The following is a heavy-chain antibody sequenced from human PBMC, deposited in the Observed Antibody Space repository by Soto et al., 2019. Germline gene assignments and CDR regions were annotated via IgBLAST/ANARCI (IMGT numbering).Heavy chain of an antibody. CDR3: ARDAYYYDSSGYYRFDY. Sequence: SETLSLTCTVSGGSISSYYWSWIRQPAGKGLEWIGRIYTSGSTNYNPSLKSRVTMSVDTSKNQFSLKLSSVTAADTAVYYCARDAYYYDSSGYYRFDYWGQGTLVTVSA. J-gene: IGHJ4*02. CDR2: IYTSGST. D-gene: IGHD3-22*01. V-gene: IGHV4-4*07. CDR1: GGSISSYY.